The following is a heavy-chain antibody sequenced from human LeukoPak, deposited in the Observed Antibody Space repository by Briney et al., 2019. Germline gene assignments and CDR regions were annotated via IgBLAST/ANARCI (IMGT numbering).Heavy chain of an antibody. V-gene: IGHV4-31*03. CDR2: IYYSGST. CDR3: ARGPDCNSTSCYLPTDY. Sequence: PSETLSLTCTVSGGSISSGGYYWSWIRQHPGKGLEWIGYIYYSGSTYYNPSLKSRVTISVDTSKNQFSLKLSSVTAADTAVYYCARGPDCNSTSCYLPTDYWGQGTLVTVSS. J-gene: IGHJ4*02. CDR1: GGSISSGGYY. D-gene: IGHD2-2*01.